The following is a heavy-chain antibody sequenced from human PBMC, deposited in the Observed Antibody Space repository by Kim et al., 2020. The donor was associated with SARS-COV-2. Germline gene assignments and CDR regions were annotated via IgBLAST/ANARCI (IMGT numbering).Heavy chain of an antibody. D-gene: IGHD3-10*01. CDR3: ARDLSFTMVRGVYDAFDF. J-gene: IGHJ3*01. CDR2: IYYSGST. V-gene: IGHV4-59*01. Sequence: SETLSLTCTVSGGSISSYYWSWIRQPPGKGLEWIGYIYYSGSTNYNPSLKSRVTISVDTSKNQSSLKLSSVTAADTAMYYCARDLSFTMVRGVYDAFDFWGQGTMVTVSS. CDR1: GGSISSYY.